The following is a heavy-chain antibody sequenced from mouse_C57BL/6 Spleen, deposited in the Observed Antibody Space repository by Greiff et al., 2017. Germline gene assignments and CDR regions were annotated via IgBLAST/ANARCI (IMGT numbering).Heavy chain of an antibody. CDR2: IHPNSGST. D-gene: IGHD1-1*01. J-gene: IGHJ4*01. CDR1: GYTFTSYW. CDR3: ARSTTVVDPYYAMHY. Sequence: VQLQQPGAELVKPGASVKLSCKASGYTFTSYWMHWVKQRPGQGLEWIGMIHPNSGSTNYNEKFKSKATLTVDKSSSTAYMQLSSLTSEDSAVYYCARSTTVVDPYYAMHYWGQGTSVTVSS. V-gene: IGHV1-64*01.